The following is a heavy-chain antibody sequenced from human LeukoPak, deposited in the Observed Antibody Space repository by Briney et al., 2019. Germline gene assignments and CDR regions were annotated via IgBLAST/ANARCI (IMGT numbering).Heavy chain of an antibody. CDR3: ARNLMVRGVITGHPNWFDP. CDR2: IYYSGST. Sequence: SETLSLTCTVSGGSISSSSYYWGWIRQPPGKGLEWIGSIYYSGSTYYNPSLKSLVTISVDTSKNQLSLKLSSVAAADTAVYYCARNLMVRGVITGHPNWFDPWGQGTLVTVSS. V-gene: IGHV4-39*01. D-gene: IGHD3-10*01. J-gene: IGHJ5*02. CDR1: GGSISSSSYY.